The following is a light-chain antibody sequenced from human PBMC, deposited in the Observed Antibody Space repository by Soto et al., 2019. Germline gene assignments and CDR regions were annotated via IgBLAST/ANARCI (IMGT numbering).Light chain of an antibody. CDR2: GAS. Sequence: EVVMTQSPATLSVSPGERATLSCRASETVATNLAWYQQKPGQAPTLLISGASTRAAGISDRFRGSGSGTEFTLTISSLRSADSAIYYCQQYFEWPPMTFGQGTKVDIK. CDR3: QQYFEWPPMT. V-gene: IGKV3-15*01. CDR1: ETVATN. J-gene: IGKJ1*01.